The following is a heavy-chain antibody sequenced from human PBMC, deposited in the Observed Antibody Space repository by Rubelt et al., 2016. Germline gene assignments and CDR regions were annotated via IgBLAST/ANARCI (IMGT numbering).Heavy chain of an antibody. D-gene: IGHD2-2*01. CDR2: IYTSGST. Sequence: QVQLQESGPGLVKPSETLSLTCTVSGGSISSYYWSWIRQPAGKGLEWIGRIYTSGSTNYNPSLKSRVTMSVDTSKNQFSLKLSSVTAADTAVDYCAREQLLSDYYYGMDVWGQGTTVTVSS. V-gene: IGHV4-4*07. CDR3: AREQLLSDYYYGMDV. CDR1: GGSISSYY. J-gene: IGHJ6*02.